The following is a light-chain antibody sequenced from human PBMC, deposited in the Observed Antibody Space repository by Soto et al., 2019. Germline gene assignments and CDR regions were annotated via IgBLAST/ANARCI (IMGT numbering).Light chain of an antibody. CDR3: QKYNSTPRT. Sequence: DIQMTQSPSSLSASVGDRVSITCWASQDIANFLAWYQHKAGKVPTLLIYAASTLQSGVPSRFSGSASGTDFTLTISSLQPEDVATYYCQKYNSTPRTFGQGTKVEV. CDR2: AAS. V-gene: IGKV1-27*01. CDR1: QDIANF. J-gene: IGKJ1*01.